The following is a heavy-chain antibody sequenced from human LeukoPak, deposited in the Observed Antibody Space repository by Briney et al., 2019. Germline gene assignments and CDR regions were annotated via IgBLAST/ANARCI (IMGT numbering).Heavy chain of an antibody. J-gene: IGHJ4*02. Sequence: SGTLSLTCAVSGGSISTNTWWSWVRQPPGKGLEWIGQTSHDGNADYTPSLKSRDTISVDKSKNQLSLKLNSVTAADSAVYYCAKHGGRYFDSWGQGTLVTVSS. CDR2: TSHDGNA. CDR3: AKHGGRYFDS. D-gene: IGHD4-23*01. V-gene: IGHV4-4*02. CDR1: GGSISTNTW.